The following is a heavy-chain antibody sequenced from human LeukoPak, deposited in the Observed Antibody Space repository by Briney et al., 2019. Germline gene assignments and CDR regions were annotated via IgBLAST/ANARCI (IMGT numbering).Heavy chain of an antibody. Sequence: PQTLSLTCAVSGASISSGGYSWSWIRQPPGKGLEWIGYIYHRGSTYYNPSLKSRVSISVDRSKNQFSLNLSSVTAADTAVYYCARESPYYYGIDVWGQGTTVTVSS. V-gene: IGHV4-30-2*01. CDR2: IYHRGST. CDR3: ARESPYYYGIDV. CDR1: GASISSGGYS. J-gene: IGHJ6*02.